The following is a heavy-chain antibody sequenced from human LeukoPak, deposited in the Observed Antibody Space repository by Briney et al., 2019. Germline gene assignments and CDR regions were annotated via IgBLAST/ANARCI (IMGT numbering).Heavy chain of an antibody. CDR3: VKFPADGWKLDFDY. D-gene: IGHD1-1*01. J-gene: IGHJ4*02. Sequence: PGGSLRLSCSASGFTFSSYAMHWVRQAPGKGLEYVSAISSNGGSTYYADSVKGRFTISRDNSKNTLYLQMSSLRAEDTAVYYCVKFPADGWKLDFDYWGQGTLVTVSS. CDR1: GFTFSSYA. V-gene: IGHV3-64D*06. CDR2: ISSNGGST.